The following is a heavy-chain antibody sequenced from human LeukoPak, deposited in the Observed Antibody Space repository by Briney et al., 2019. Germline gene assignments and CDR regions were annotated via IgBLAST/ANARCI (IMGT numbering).Heavy chain of an antibody. CDR1: GGSISSYY. Sequence: PSETLSLTCTVSGGSISSYYWSWIRQPPGKGLEWIGYIYYSGSTNYNPSLKSRVTIPVDTSKNQFSLKLSSVTAADTAVYYCARVGSSWFYYFDYWGQGTLVTVSS. CDR3: ARVGSSWFYYFDY. CDR2: IYYSGST. D-gene: IGHD6-13*01. J-gene: IGHJ4*02. V-gene: IGHV4-59*01.